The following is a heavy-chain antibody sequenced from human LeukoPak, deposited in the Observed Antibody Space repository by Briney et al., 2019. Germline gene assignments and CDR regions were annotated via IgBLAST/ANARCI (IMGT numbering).Heavy chain of an antibody. Sequence: GGSLRLSCAASGFTFSSYAMSWVRQAPGKGLEWVSAISGSGGSTYYADSVKGRFTISRDNSKNTLYLQMNSLRAEDTAVYYCATSAAAGYYYYGMDVWGQGTTVTVSS. CDR3: ATSAAAGYYYYGMDV. CDR1: GFTFSSYA. D-gene: IGHD6-13*01. V-gene: IGHV3-23*01. J-gene: IGHJ6*02. CDR2: ISGSGGST.